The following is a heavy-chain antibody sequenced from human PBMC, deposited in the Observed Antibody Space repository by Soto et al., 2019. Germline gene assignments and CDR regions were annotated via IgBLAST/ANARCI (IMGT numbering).Heavy chain of an antibody. CDR2: IWYDGSNK. J-gene: IGHJ2*01. Sequence: QVQLVESGGGVVQPGRSLRLSCAASGFTFSSYGMHWVRQAPGKGLEWVAVIWYDGSNKYYADSVKGRFTISRDNSKNTRYLQMNSLRAEDTAVYYCAREGREMRWYFDLWGRGTLVTVSS. CDR3: AREGREMRWYFDL. V-gene: IGHV3-33*01. CDR1: GFTFSSYG.